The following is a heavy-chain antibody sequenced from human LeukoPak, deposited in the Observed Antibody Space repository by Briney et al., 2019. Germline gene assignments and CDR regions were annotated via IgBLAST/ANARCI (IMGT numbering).Heavy chain of an antibody. Sequence: ASVKVSCKASGYTFTGYYMHWVRQAPGQGLEWMGWINPNSADTNYARKFQGRVTMTRDTSISTAYMELSRLRSDDTAVYYCARTSGYSSSWYYFDYWGQGTLVTVSS. CDR1: GYTFTGYY. CDR2: INPNSADT. CDR3: ARTSGYSSSWYYFDY. D-gene: IGHD6-13*01. V-gene: IGHV1-2*02. J-gene: IGHJ4*02.